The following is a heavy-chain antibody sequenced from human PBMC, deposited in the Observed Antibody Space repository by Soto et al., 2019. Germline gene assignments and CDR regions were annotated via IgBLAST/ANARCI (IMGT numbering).Heavy chain of an antibody. CDR2: MNPNSGNT. CDR3: GGGRGGRRTGSDP. V-gene: IGHV1-8*01. J-gene: IGHJ5*02. CDR1: GYTFTSYD. Sequence: QVQLVQSGAEVKKPGASVKVSCKASGYTFTSYDINWVRQATGQGLEWMGWMNPNSGNTGYAQKFQGRVTMTRNTPKSTAKRERVSLRSEHTAVYCWGGGRGGRRTGSDPGGQGTLVTVSS.